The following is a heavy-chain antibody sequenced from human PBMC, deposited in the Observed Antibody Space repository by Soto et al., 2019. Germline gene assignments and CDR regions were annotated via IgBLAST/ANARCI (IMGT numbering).Heavy chain of an antibody. CDR2: ISGRGSST. J-gene: IGHJ4*02. D-gene: IGHD2-2*01. V-gene: IGHV3-23*01. CDR1: GFTFSNYD. CDR3: AKGSIVAGAIRYDLDY. Sequence: EVQLLHSGGGLVQPGGSLRLSCAASGFTFSNYDMNWVRQAPGKGLEWVSAISGRGSSTYYADSVKGRFTISRDDSKKTAYLQMNSLRAEDTAVYYCAKGSIVAGAIRYDLDYWCQGTLVTVSS.